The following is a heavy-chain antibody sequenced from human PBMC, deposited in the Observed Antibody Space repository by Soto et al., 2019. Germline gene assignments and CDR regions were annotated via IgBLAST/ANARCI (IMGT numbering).Heavy chain of an antibody. CDR1: GGSFSGYY. Sequence: SETLSLTCAVYGGSFSGYYWSWIRQPPGKGLEWIGEINHSGSTNYNPSLKSRVTISVDTSKNQFSLKLSSVTAADTAVYYCARDLSRVPAAPGRVYYYYYMDVWGKGTTVTVSS. V-gene: IGHV4-34*01. CDR2: INHSGST. D-gene: IGHD2-2*01. CDR3: ARDLSRVPAAPGRVYYYYYMDV. J-gene: IGHJ6*03.